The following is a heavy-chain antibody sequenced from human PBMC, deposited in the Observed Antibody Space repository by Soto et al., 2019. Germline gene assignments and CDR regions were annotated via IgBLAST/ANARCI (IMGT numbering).Heavy chain of an antibody. V-gene: IGHV4-4*07. CDR1: GGSISEKY. Sequence: SETLSLTCIVSGGSISEKYWNWVRQPPGKGLEWIGLIFANGHTDYNPSLKSRVTMSVDASKNQFSLRLTSMTAEDTAVYYCVASLAASGLNWLDPWGRGTLVTVSS. J-gene: IGHJ5*02. CDR2: IFANGHT. D-gene: IGHD6-13*01. CDR3: VASLAASGLNWLDP.